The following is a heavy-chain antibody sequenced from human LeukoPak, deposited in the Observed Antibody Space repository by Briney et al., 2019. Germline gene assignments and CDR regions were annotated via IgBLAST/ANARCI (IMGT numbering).Heavy chain of an antibody. CDR3: AKDTWDTVTPTFDY. D-gene: IGHD4-17*01. J-gene: IGHJ4*02. CDR2: ISWNSGSI. V-gene: IGHV3-9*01. CDR1: GFTFDDYA. Sequence: GGSLRLSCAASGFTFDDYAMHWVRQAPGKGLEWVSGISWNSGSIGYADSVKGRFTISRDNAKNSLYLQMNSLRAEDTALYYCAKDTWDTVTPTFDYWGQGTLVTVSS.